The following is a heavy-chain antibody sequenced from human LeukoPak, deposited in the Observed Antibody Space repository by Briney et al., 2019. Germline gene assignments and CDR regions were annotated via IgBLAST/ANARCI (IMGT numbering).Heavy chain of an antibody. CDR1: GYSFTSYW. CDR2: IYPGDSDT. J-gene: IGHJ4*02. CDR3: ARVDDYYYDSSGYFDY. D-gene: IGHD3-22*01. Sequence: GESLKISCKGSGYSFTSYWIGWVRQMPGKGLEWMGIIYPGDSDTRYSPSFQGQVTISADKSISTAYLQWSSLKASDTAMYYCARVDDYYYDSSGYFDYWGQGTLVTVSS. V-gene: IGHV5-51*01.